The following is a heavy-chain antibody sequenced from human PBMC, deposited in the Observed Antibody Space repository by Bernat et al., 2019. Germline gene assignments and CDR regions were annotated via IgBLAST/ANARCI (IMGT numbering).Heavy chain of an antibody. J-gene: IGHJ4*02. CDR1: GFTFRSHG. V-gene: IGHV3-33*01. CDR3: ARDIGWPNGNFDY. Sequence: QVQLVESGGGVVQPGGSLRLSCAASGFTFRSHGMHWVRKAPGKGLEWLAVIWNDGSDRYYADSVKGRFTVSRDNSQSTLYLEMNSLRAEDTAIYYCARDIGWPNGNFDYWGQGTLVSVSS. D-gene: IGHD6-19*01. CDR2: IWNDGSDR.